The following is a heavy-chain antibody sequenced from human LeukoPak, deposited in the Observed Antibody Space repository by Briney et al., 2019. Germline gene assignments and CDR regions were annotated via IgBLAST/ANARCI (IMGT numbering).Heavy chain of an antibody. J-gene: IGHJ4*02. CDR1: GYAFSGFY. V-gene: IGHV1-2*02. CDR3: ARDGRLRNGYDNFYI. CDR2: INPKNGDT. Sequence: GASVTVSCKASGYAFSGFYINWVRQASGQGLEWMGWINPKNGDTHYAQDFLGRVTMTRDTSISTAYMELSRLTSDDTAVYYCARDGRLRNGYDNFYIWGQGTLVTVSS. D-gene: IGHD5-18*01.